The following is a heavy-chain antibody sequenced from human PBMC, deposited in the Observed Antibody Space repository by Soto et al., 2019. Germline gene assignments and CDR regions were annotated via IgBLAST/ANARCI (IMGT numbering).Heavy chain of an antibody. CDR2: MFYTGST. CDR3: ARSSYYSDFYFDY. J-gene: IGHJ4*02. D-gene: IGHD4-17*01. Sequence: SEILSLTCAVSGGSIRGYYWSWIRQAPGKGLEWIGYMFYTGSTNYNPSLNSRVTIPVDTSKNQFSLKLRSVTAADTAVYSCARSSYYSDFYFDYWGQGILVNVSS. CDR1: GGSIRGYY. V-gene: IGHV4-59*01.